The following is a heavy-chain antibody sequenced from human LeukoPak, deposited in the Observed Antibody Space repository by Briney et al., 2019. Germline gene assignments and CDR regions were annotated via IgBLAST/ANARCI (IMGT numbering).Heavy chain of an antibody. J-gene: IGHJ4*02. CDR3: ARGGTYRGGADY. CDR2: VYHTGST. Sequence: PSETLSLTCAVYGGSFSGYYWNWIRQPPGKGLEWIGEVYHTGSTNYNPSLKSRVTISVDTSKNQFSLKLNSVTAADTAVYYCARGGTYRGGADYWGQGTLVTVSS. CDR1: GGSFSGYY. D-gene: IGHD4-11*01. V-gene: IGHV4-34*01.